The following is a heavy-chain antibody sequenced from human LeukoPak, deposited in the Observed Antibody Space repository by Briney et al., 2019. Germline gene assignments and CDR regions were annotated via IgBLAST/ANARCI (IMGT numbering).Heavy chain of an antibody. Sequence: GGSLRLSCAASGFTLSSWVRQAPGKGLEWVASISGSGDSTYYADSVKGRFTISRDNSKTTLYLQMNGLRVEDTALYFCAKGSLGFEIWGQGTMVTVSS. J-gene: IGHJ3*02. CDR2: ISGSGDST. CDR1: GFTLSS. CDR3: AKGSLGFEI. V-gene: IGHV3-23*01.